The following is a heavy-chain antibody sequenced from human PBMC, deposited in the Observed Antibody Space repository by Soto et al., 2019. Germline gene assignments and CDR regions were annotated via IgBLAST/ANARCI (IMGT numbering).Heavy chain of an antibody. V-gene: IGHV1-2*02. Sequence: SAKVSCKASGDALTGYYMRWVRQAPGQGLELMGWINPNSGGTNYAQKFQGRVTMTRDTSISTAYMELSRLRSDDTAVYYCARVKPITYYYDSSGSAGDAFDIWGQATMVTVS. CDR2: INPNSGGT. J-gene: IGHJ3*02. D-gene: IGHD3-22*01. CDR3: ARVKPITYYYDSSGSAGDAFDI. CDR1: GDALTGYY.